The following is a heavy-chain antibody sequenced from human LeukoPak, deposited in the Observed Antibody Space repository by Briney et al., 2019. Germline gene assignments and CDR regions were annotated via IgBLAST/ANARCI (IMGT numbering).Heavy chain of an antibody. CDR1: GGSMNSHY. J-gene: IGHJ5*02. Sequence: SETLSLTCTVSGGSMNSHYWSWIRQPPGKGLEWIGEINHSGSTNYNPSLKSRVTISVDTSKNQFSLKLSSVTAADTAVYYCARGGYSYGAYNWFDPWGQGTLVTVSS. CDR3: ARGGYSYGAYNWFDP. V-gene: IGHV4-34*01. CDR2: INHSGST. D-gene: IGHD5-18*01.